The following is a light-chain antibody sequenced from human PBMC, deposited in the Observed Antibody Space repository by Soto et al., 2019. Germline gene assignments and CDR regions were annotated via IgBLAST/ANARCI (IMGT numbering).Light chain of an antibody. CDR3: QQYNSWPLT. CDR1: QSISIN. V-gene: IGKV3-15*01. CDR2: GAS. Sequence: EIVMTQSPGTLSVSPGERATLSCRASQSISINLAWYQQKPGQTPRLLIYGASTRATGIPARFSGIGSGTEFTLTISSLQSVDFAVYYCQQYNSWPLTFAGGTKVELK. J-gene: IGKJ4*01.